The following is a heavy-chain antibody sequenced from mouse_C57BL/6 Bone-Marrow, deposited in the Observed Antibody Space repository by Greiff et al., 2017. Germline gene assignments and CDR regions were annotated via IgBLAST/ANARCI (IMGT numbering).Heavy chain of an antibody. CDR2: ISYDGSN. V-gene: IGHV3-6*01. CDR1: GYSITSGYY. J-gene: IGHJ4*01. CDR3: ARGPLGMDY. Sequence: EVKLQASGPGLVKPSQSLSLTCSVTGYSITSGYYWNWIRQFPGNKLEWMGYISYDGSNNYNPSLKNRISITRDTSKNQFFLKLNSVTTEDTATYYCARGPLGMDYWGQGTSVTVSS.